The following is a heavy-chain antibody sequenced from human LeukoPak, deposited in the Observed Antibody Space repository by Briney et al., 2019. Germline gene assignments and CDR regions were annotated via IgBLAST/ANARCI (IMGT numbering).Heavy chain of an antibody. CDR1: GFTVSSNY. CDR2: IYSGGST. V-gene: IGHV3-66*02. D-gene: IGHD2-2*02. J-gene: IGHJ4*02. CDR3: ARGLGYCSSTSCYKWDMYYFDY. Sequence: TGGSLRLSCAASGFTVSSNYMSWVRQAPGKGLEWVSVIYSGGSTYYADSVKGRFTISRDNSKNTLYLQMNSLRAEDTAVYYCARGLGYCSSTSCYKWDMYYFDYWGQGTLVTVSS.